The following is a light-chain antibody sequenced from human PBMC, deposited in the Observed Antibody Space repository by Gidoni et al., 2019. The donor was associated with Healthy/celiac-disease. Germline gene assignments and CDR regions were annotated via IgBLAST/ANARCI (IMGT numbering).Light chain of an antibody. CDR1: QSVSSY. J-gene: IGKJ3*01. CDR3: QQRSNWPPVT. Sequence: IVLTQSPATLSLSPGERANISCRASQSVSSYLAWYPQKPGQAPSLLIYDTSNMATGIPARCSGSGSGTDVTLTISSLEPEDFAVYYCQQRSNWPPVTFGPGTKVDIK. CDR2: DTS. V-gene: IGKV3-11*01.